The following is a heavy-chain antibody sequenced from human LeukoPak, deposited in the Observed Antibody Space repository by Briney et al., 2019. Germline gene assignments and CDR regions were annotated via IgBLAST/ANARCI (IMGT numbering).Heavy chain of an antibody. CDR2: ISGSGVST. CDR3: ARDAGYGYWVVDY. V-gene: IGHV3-23*01. D-gene: IGHD5-18*01. Sequence: PGGSLRLSCAASGFRFSSYAMSWVRQAPGKGLEWVSAISGSGVSTYYADSVKGRFTVSRDNSKNTLYLQMSSLRAEDTAVYYCARDAGYGYWVVDYWGQGTLVTVSS. CDR1: GFRFSSYA. J-gene: IGHJ4*02.